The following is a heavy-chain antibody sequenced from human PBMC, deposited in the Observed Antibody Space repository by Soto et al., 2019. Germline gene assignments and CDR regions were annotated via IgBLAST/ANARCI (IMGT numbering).Heavy chain of an antibody. Sequence: SETLSLTCTVSGGSISSYYWSWIRQPPGKGLECIGYISYSGSTYYNPSLKSRVTILVDTSKNQFSLKLSSVTAADTAVYYCGRGLGGYLDYLDYWGQGTLVTVSS. CDR1: GGSISSYY. CDR3: GRGLGGYLDYLDY. V-gene: IGHV4-59*01. J-gene: IGHJ4*02. CDR2: ISYSGST. D-gene: IGHD3-16*02.